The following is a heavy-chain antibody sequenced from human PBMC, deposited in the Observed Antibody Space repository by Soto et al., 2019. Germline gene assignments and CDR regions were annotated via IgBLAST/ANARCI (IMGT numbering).Heavy chain of an antibody. CDR2: IKSKTDGRTT. CDR1: GFTFSNAW. J-gene: IGHJ4*02. V-gene: IGHV3-15*01. D-gene: IGHD7-27*01. Sequence: EVQLVESGGGLVKPGGSLRLSCAASGFTFSNAWMSWVRQAPGKGLEWVGRIKSKTDGRTTDYAAPVKGRFTISRDDSKNTLYLQMNSLKTEDTAVYYCTTDQNWVFFDYWGQGTLVTVSS. CDR3: TTDQNWVFFDY.